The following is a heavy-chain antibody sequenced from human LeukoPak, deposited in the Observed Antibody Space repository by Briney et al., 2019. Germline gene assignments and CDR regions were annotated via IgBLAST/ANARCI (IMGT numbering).Heavy chain of an antibody. J-gene: IGHJ6*02. CDR1: GFTFSDYY. Sequence: GGSLRLSRAASGFTFSDYYMSWLRQSPGKGLEWVSYISSSGSTIYYADSVKGRFTISRDNAKNSLYLQMNSLRAEDTAVYYCASVSTVTTYYYYGMDVWGQGTTVTVSS. V-gene: IGHV3-11*01. D-gene: IGHD4-17*01. CDR2: ISSSGSTI. CDR3: ASVSTVTTYYYYGMDV.